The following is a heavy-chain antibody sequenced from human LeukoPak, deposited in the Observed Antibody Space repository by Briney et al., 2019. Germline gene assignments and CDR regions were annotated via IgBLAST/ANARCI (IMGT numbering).Heavy chain of an antibody. CDR3: ARGGTCYPFIDY. Sequence: ASVKVSCKDSGSAVTISFINWVRQAPGQGLEWMGWVSAYNGKTSYAQKFQGRVTMTTDSSPNTAYMDLTSLRSDDTAVYYCARGGTCYPFIDYWGQGTQVTVSS. J-gene: IGHJ4*02. CDR1: GSAVTISF. D-gene: IGHD1-26*01. CDR2: VSAYNGKT. V-gene: IGHV1-18*01.